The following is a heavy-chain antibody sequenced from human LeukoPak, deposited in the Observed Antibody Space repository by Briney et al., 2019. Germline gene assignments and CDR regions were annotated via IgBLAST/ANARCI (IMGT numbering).Heavy chain of an antibody. D-gene: IGHD3-3*01. CDR1: GFTFSSYA. CDR3: AKDSGFDYDFWSGYESILTGHYFDY. CDR2: ISGSGGST. Sequence: GGSLRLSCAASGFTFSSYAMSWVRQAPGKGLEWVSAISGSGGSTYYADSVKGRFTISRDNSKNTLYLQMNSLRAEDTAVYYCAKDSGFDYDFWSGYESILTGHYFDYWGQRTLVTVSS. J-gene: IGHJ4*02. V-gene: IGHV3-23*01.